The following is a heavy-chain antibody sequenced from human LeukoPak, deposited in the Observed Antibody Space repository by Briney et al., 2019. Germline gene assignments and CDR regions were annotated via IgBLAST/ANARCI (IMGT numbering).Heavy chain of an antibody. Sequence: EGSLTLSCAASGFTFNNYAMTWVRQAPGKGLEWVSAISGSGDSTCYADSVEGRFTISRDNSKNSLYLQMNSLRAEDTAVYYCAKNSRVVVVTPNDYWGQGTLVTVSS. J-gene: IGHJ4*02. CDR3: AKNSRVVVVTPNDY. V-gene: IGHV3-23*01. D-gene: IGHD2-2*01. CDR1: GFTFNNYA. CDR2: ISGSGDST.